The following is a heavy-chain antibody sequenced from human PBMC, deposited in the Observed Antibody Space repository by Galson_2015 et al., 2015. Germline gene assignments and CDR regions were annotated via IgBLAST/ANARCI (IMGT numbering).Heavy chain of an antibody. CDR1: GFSFSSYD. D-gene: IGHD7-27*01. V-gene: IGHV3-23*01. Sequence: SLRLSCAASGFSFSSYDMSWVRQAPGKGLEWVSTISGSGGSTYYTDSVKGRFTISRDNSKNTLSLQMNSLRAEDTAVYYCAKQRGTKLRDAFEVWGQGTMVTVSS. J-gene: IGHJ3*01. CDR3: AKQRGTKLRDAFEV. CDR2: ISGSGGST.